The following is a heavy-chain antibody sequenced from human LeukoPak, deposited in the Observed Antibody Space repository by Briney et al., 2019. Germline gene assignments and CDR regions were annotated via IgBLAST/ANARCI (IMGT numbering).Heavy chain of an antibody. V-gene: IGHV3-30*02. CDR1: KFIFSDYG. Sequence: GGSLRLSCAASKFIFSDYGMHWVRQAPGKGLEWVAFIWYDGGDEYYADSVKGRLTISRDNSKNTLYLQMNSLTTEDTAVYYCARDPMVRGVRVNWFDPWGQGTLVTVSS. CDR3: ARDPMVRGVRVNWFDP. D-gene: IGHD3-10*01. J-gene: IGHJ5*02. CDR2: IWYDGGDE.